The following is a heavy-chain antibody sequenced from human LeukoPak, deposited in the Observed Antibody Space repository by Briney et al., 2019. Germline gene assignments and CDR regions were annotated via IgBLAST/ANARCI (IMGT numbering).Heavy chain of an antibody. CDR3: ARGNRGSGSYYYYYYMDV. CDR1: EFSVGSNY. V-gene: IGHV3-66*01. J-gene: IGHJ6*03. Sequence: GGSLRLSCAASEFSVGSNYMTWVRQAPGKGLEWVSLIYSGGSTYYADSVKGRFTISRDNSKNTLYPQMNSLRAEDTAVYYCARGNRGSGSYYYYYYMDVWGKGTTVTISS. D-gene: IGHD3-10*01. CDR2: IYSGGST.